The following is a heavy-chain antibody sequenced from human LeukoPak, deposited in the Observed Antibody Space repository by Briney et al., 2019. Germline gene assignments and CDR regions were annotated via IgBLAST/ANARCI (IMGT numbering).Heavy chain of an antibody. CDR3: ARGGTNYYHGMDV. V-gene: IGHV1-18*01. Sequence: RASVKVSCTASGYTFTSYSISWVRQAPGQGLEWVGWISAYNGNTNYAQKLQGRVTMTTDTSTSTAYMELRSLRPDDTAVYYCARGGTNYYHGMDVWGQGTKVTVSS. CDR2: ISAYNGNT. D-gene: IGHD2-15*01. CDR1: GYTFTSYS. J-gene: IGHJ6*02.